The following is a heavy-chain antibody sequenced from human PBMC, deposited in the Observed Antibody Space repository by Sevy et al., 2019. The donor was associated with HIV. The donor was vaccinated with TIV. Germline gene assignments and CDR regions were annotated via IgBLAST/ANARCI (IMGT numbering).Heavy chain of an antibody. Sequence: SETLSLTCTVSGGSISAYYWSWIRQPPGKGLEYLGYIYYTGSTNYNPSLKSRVTISVDTSKNQFSLKLSSVTAADTATVHCARAAPVRSGDVSLNWVDPWGQGTLVTVAS. D-gene: IGHD6-19*01. CDR1: GGSISAYY. CDR2: IYYTGST. V-gene: IGHV4-59*01. J-gene: IGHJ5*02. CDR3: ARAAPVRSGDVSLNWVDP.